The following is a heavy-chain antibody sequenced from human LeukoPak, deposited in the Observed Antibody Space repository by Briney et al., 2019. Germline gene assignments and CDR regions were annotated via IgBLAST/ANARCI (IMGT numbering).Heavy chain of an antibody. D-gene: IGHD3-10*01. CDR3: ARGLTMVRGVIRAPNRTPFDY. CDR2: ISSSGSTI. V-gene: IGHV3-48*03. J-gene: IGHJ4*02. Sequence: AGGSLRLSRAASGFTFSSYEMNWVRQAPGKGLEWVSYISSSGSTIYYADSVKGRFTISRDNAKNSLYLQMNSLRAEDTAVYYCARGLTMVRGVIRAPNRTPFDYWGQGTLVTVSS. CDR1: GFTFSSYE.